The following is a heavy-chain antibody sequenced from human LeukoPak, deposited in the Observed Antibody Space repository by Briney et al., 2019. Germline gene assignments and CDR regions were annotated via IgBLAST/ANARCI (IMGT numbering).Heavy chain of an antibody. CDR2: IKRDGSEK. D-gene: IGHD6-19*01. V-gene: IGHV3-7*01. CDR1: GFTFSSYW. Sequence: GGSLRLSCAASGFTFSSYWMSWVRQAPGKGLEWVANIKRDGSEKYYVDSVKGRFTISRDNAENSLYLQMNSLRAEDTAVYYCARDDGSGWYPYYFDYWGQGTLVTVSS. CDR3: ARDDGSGWYPYYFDY. J-gene: IGHJ4*02.